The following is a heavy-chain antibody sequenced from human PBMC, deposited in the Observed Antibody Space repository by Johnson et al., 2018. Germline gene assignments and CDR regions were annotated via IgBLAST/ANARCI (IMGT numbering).Heavy chain of an antibody. J-gene: IGHJ3*02. D-gene: IGHD3-22*01. CDR3: AKDRRTLKAIITYACDI. V-gene: IGHV3-23*04. Sequence: VQLVQSGGGVVQPGESLRLSCAASGFTFSTYSMNWVRQAPGKGLEWVSYISGIGDSTYYAASVRGRFTISRDNSKNTLYLQVHRLRDVDTAIYYCAKDRRTLKAIITYACDIWGQGTMVTVSS. CDR2: ISGIGDST. CDR1: GFTFSTYS.